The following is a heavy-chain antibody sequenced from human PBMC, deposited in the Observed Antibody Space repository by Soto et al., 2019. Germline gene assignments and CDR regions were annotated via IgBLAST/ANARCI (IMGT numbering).Heavy chain of an antibody. J-gene: IGHJ4*02. Sequence: QVQLVQSGAEVKKPGASVKVSCKASGYTFTSYDINWVRQATGQGLEWMGWMKPNCGNTAYAQKFQGRGTMTSNTSISTAYMELSSLGSEDTAVDYCARERRDGYDNWGQGTRVTVSS. V-gene: IGHV1-8*01. D-gene: IGHD5-12*01. CDR2: MKPNCGNT. CDR1: GYTFTSYD. CDR3: ARERRDGYDN.